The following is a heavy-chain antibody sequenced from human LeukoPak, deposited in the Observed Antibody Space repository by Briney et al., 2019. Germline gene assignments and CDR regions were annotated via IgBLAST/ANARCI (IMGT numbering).Heavy chain of an antibody. CDR2: IKSKTDGGTT. Sequence: PGGSLRLSCAASGFTFSNAWMSWVRQAPGKGLEWVGRIKSKTDGGTTDYAAPVKGRFTISRDDSKNTLYLQMNSLKTEDTAVYYCTTVFTRIGYGDYFDYWGQGTLVTVSS. CDR1: GFTFSNAW. D-gene: IGHD4-17*01. J-gene: IGHJ4*02. CDR3: TTVFTRIGYGDYFDY. V-gene: IGHV3-15*01.